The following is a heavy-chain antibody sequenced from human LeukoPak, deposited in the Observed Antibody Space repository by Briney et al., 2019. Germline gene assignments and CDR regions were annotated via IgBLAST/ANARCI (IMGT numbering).Heavy chain of an antibody. V-gene: IGHV3-30*03. Sequence: PGRSLRLSCAASGFTFSSYGMHWVRQAPGKGLEWVAVISYDGSNKYYADSVKGRFTISRDNSKNTLYLQMNSLRAEDTAVYYCARAYYDSSATGAFDIWGQGTMVTVSS. D-gene: IGHD3-22*01. CDR3: ARAYYDSSATGAFDI. J-gene: IGHJ3*02. CDR1: GFTFSSYG. CDR2: ISYDGSNK.